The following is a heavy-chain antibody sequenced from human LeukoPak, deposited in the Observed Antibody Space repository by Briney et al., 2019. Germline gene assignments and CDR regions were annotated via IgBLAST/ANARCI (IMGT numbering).Heavy chain of an antibody. V-gene: IGHV3-23*01. J-gene: IGHJ4*02. Sequence: PGGSLRLSCAASGFTFSSYAMNWVRQAPGKGLEWVSSISGGAGSASYADSVKGRFTMSRDNSKNTLYLQMNSLRAEDTAVYYCAKDGGYGSGNYYPDYWGQGTLVTVSS. D-gene: IGHD3-10*01. CDR2: ISGGAGSA. CDR3: AKDGGYGSGNYYPDY. CDR1: GFTFSSYA.